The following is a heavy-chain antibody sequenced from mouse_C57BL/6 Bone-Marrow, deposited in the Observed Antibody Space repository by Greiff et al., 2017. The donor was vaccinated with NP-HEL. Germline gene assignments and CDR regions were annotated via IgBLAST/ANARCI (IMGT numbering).Heavy chain of an antibody. V-gene: IGHV5-4*03. CDR3: AIYYYGKAWFAY. Sequence: EVMLVESGGGLVKPGGSLKLSCAASGFTFSSYALSWVRQTPEKRLEWVATISDGGSYTYYPDNVKGRFTISRDNAKNNLYLQMSHLKSEDTAMYYCAIYYYGKAWFAYWGQGTLVTVSA. J-gene: IGHJ3*01. CDR2: ISDGGSYT. CDR1: GFTFSSYA. D-gene: IGHD1-1*01.